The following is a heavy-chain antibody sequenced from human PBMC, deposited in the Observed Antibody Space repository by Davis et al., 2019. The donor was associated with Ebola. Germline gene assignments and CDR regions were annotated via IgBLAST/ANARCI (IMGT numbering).Heavy chain of an antibody. CDR2: IRSKANSYAT. CDR1: GFTFSGSA. Sequence: GGSLRLSCAASGFTFSGSAMHWVRQASGKGLEWVGRIRSKANSYATAYAASVKGRFTISRDDSKNTAYLQMNSLKTEDTAVYYCTGTYGDHDYWGREPWSPSPQ. J-gene: IGHJ4*02. CDR3: TGTYGDHDY. V-gene: IGHV3-73*01. D-gene: IGHD4-17*01.